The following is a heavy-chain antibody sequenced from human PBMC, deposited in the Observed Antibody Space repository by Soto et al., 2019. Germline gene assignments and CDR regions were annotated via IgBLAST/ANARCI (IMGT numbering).Heavy chain of an antibody. CDR3: ARELWRGYSYGRSFHGMDV. D-gene: IGHD5-18*01. Sequence: ASVKVSCKASGYTFTSYCISWVRQAPGQGLEWMGWISAHNGNTNYAQKLQGRVTMTTDTSTSTAYMELRSLRSDDTAVYYCARELWRGYSYGRSFHGMDVWGQGTTVTVSS. J-gene: IGHJ6*02. V-gene: IGHV1-18*04. CDR1: GYTFTSYC. CDR2: ISAHNGNT.